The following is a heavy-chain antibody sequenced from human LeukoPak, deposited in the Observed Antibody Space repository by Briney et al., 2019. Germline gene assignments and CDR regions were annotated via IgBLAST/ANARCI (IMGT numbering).Heavy chain of an antibody. D-gene: IGHD3-3*01. CDR1: GDSISSGSYY. CDR2: IYTSGST. J-gene: IGHJ5*02. Sequence: PSQTLSLTCTVSGDSISSGSYYWSWIRQPAGKGLEWIGRIYTSGSTDYNPSLKSRVTISLDTSKNQFSLKLSSVTAADTAVYFCAKEDFWSELNAWGQGTLVTVSS. V-gene: IGHV4-61*02. CDR3: AKEDFWSELNA.